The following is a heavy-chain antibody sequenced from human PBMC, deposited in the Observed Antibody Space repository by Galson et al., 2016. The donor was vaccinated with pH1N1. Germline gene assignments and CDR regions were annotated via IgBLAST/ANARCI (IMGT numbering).Heavy chain of an antibody. Sequence: SLRLSCAASGFTFSHYWMTWVRQAPGKRLEWLDFIKEDGTASDYADSVKGRFTFSRDNGKSSLYLQMSSLTGDDTAVYFCVRDSGWFKLDSWGQGTLVTVSS. D-gene: IGHD6-19*01. CDR3: VRDSGWFKLDS. CDR2: IKEDGTAS. J-gene: IGHJ4*02. CDR1: GFTFSHYW. V-gene: IGHV3-7*01.